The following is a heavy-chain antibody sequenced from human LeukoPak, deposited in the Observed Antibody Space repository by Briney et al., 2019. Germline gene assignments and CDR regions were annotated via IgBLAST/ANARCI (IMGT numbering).Heavy chain of an antibody. CDR3: ARDVGGIEGYYFDY. V-gene: IGHV3-21*01. Sequence: GGSLRLSCAASGFTFSSYSMNWVRQAPGKGLEWVSSISSSSSYIYYADSVKGRFTISRDNAKNSLYLQMNSLRAEDTAVYYCARDVGGIEGYYFDYWGQGILVTVSS. J-gene: IGHJ4*02. CDR1: GFTFSSYS. D-gene: IGHD1-26*01. CDR2: ISSSSSYI.